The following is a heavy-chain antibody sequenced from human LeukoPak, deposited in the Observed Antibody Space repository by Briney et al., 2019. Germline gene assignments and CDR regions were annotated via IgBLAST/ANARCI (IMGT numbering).Heavy chain of an antibody. D-gene: IGHD3-22*01. V-gene: IGHV1-18*01. CDR1: GYTFTSYG. J-gene: IGHJ4*02. Sequence: ASVKVSCKASGYTFTSYGISWVRQAPGQGLEWMGWISAYNGNTNYAQKLQGRVTMTTDTSTSTAYMELRSLRSDDTAVYYCARGIDYYDSSGLYFDYWGQGTLVTVSS. CDR3: ARGIDYYDSSGLYFDY. CDR2: ISAYNGNT.